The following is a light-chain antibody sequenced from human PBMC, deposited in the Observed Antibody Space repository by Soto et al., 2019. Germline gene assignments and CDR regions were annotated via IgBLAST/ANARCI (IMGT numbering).Light chain of an antibody. CDR1: ETVRTSS. Sequence: EIVLTQSPATLSLSPGEKATLSCRASETVRTSSLAWYQQKPGQAPRLLIFGASVRATDIPDRFSGSGSGTDFTLTITRLAPEDFAVYHCQQYASSPWTFGQGTKLEIK. V-gene: IGKV3-20*01. CDR2: GAS. J-gene: IGKJ1*01. CDR3: QQYASSPWT.